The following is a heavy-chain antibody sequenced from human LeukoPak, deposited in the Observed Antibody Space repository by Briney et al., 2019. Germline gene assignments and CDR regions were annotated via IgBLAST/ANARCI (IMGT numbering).Heavy chain of an antibody. J-gene: IGHJ4*02. V-gene: IGHV3-30*18. CDR2: ISFDGSNK. CDR3: AKDRWAADDNSSFDY. CDR1: GFTFSSYG. Sequence: PGGSLRLSCAASGFTFSSYGMHWVRQAPGKGLEWVALISFDGSNKYYADSVKGRFTISRDNSKNTLYLQMNSLRAEDTAVYYCAKDRWAADDNSSFDYWGQGTLVTVSS. D-gene: IGHD6-13*01.